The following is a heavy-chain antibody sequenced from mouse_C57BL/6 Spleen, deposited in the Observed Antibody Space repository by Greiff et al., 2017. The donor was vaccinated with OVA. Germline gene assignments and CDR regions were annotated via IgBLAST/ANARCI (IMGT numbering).Heavy chain of an antibody. J-gene: IGHJ3*01. CDR1: GYTFNSYW. CDR3: ARGEGVFAY. V-gene: IGHV1-52*01. Sequence: VQLKQPGAELVRPGSSVKLSCKASGYTFNSYWMHWVKQRPIQGLEWIGNIDPSDSETHYTQKFQDKATLTVDKSSSTAYMQLSSVTAEDSAFYYCARGEGVFAYWGQGTLVTVSA. CDR2: IDPSDSET.